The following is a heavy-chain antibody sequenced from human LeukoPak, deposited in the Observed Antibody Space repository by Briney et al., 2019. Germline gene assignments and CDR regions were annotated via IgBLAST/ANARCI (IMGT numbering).Heavy chain of an antibody. CDR1: GFSFSSFG. V-gene: IGHV3-21*01. J-gene: IGHJ6*02. CDR2: ISSGTTYI. CDR3: AREADRFGMDV. Sequence: SGGSLRLSCAASGFSFSSFGMNWVRQAPGKGLEWVSSISSGTTYIYYADSVKGRFTISRDNAKNSLYLQMYSLRAEDTAVYYCAREADRFGMDVWGQGTTVTVSS.